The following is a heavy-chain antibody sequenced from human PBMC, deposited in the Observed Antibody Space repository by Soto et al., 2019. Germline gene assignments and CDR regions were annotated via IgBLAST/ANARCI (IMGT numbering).Heavy chain of an antibody. CDR3: AKWSMRYFDWTPARDAFDI. CDR1: GFTFRSYA. V-gene: IGHV3-23*01. CDR2: ISGSGGST. Sequence: GGPLRLSCAASGFTFRSYAMSWVRQDPGKGLEWVSAISGSGGSTYYADSVKGRFTISRDNSKNTLYLQMNSLRAEDTAVYYCAKWSMRYFDWTPARDAFDIWGQGTMVTVSS. D-gene: IGHD3-9*01. J-gene: IGHJ3*02.